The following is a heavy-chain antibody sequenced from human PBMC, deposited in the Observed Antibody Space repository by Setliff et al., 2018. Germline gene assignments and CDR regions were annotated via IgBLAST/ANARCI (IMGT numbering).Heavy chain of an antibody. CDR2: INHSGST. Sequence: SETLSLTCAVSGYSISSGHYWGWIRQPPGKGLEWIGEINHSGSTNYNPSLKSRVTISVDTSKNQFSLKLASVTAADTAVYFCARGRVGATTEATFDVWGRGTMVT. CDR3: ARGRVGATTEATFDV. D-gene: IGHD1-26*01. V-gene: IGHV4-38-2*01. J-gene: IGHJ3*01. CDR1: GYSISSGHY.